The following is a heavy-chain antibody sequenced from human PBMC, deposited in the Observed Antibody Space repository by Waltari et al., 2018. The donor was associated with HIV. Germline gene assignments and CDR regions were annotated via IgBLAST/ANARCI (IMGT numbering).Heavy chain of an antibody. D-gene: IGHD3-22*01. V-gene: IGHV3-48*01. CDR1: GFTFTSYG. J-gene: IGHJ4*02. CDR3: ARETYYYDSSGPYFYY. Sequence: EVQLVESGGGLVQPGGSLRLSSAASGFTFTSYGMNWVRQAPGKGREWVAFISSSSSTRYYADSVKGRFTIARDKAKNSLYLKMNSLRAKDTAVYYCARETYYYDSSGPYFYYWGQGTLVTVSS. CDR2: ISSSSSTR.